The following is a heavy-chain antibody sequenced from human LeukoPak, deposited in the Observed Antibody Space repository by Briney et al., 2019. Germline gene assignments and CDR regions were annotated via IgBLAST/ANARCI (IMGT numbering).Heavy chain of an antibody. CDR2: IWYDGSNK. CDR1: GFTFSSYG. V-gene: IGHV3-33*06. J-gene: IGHJ5*01. CDR3: AKGFLEWVPDS. D-gene: IGHD3-3*01. Sequence: GRSLRLSCAASGFTFSSYGMHWVRQAPGKGLEWVAVIWYDGSNKYYADSVKGRFTISRDNSKNTLYLQMNSLRAEDTAVYYCAKGFLEWVPDSWGQGTLVAVSS.